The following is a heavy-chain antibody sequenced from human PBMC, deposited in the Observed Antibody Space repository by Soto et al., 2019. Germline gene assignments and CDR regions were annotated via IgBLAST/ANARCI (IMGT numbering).Heavy chain of an antibody. V-gene: IGHV3-30*18. J-gene: IGHJ4*02. CDR2: ISYDGSNK. Sequence: GGSLRLSCAASGSTFSSYGMHWVRQAPGKGLEWVAVISYDGSNKYYADSVKGRFTISRDNSKNTLYLQMNSLRAEDTAVYYCAKISVRSTIFGVVVDYWGQGTLVTVSS. CDR1: GSTFSSYG. D-gene: IGHD3-3*01. CDR3: AKISVRSTIFGVVVDY.